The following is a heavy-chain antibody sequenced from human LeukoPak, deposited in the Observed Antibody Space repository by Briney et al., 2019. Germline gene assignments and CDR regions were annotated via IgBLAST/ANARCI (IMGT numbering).Heavy chain of an antibody. V-gene: IGHV1-69*01. J-gene: IGHJ6*02. D-gene: IGHD6-6*01. CDR3: ARSASSSSYYGMDV. CDR2: IIPIFGTA. Sequence: VRQAPGQGLEWSGGIIPIFGTANYAQKFQGRVTITADESTSTAYMELSSLRSEDTAVYYCARSASSSSYYGMDVWGQGTTVTVSS.